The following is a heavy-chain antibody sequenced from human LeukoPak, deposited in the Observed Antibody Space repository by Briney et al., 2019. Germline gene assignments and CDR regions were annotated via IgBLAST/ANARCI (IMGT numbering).Heavy chain of an antibody. CDR3: ARKLPSHPFDY. CDR1: GYTFIVYG. Sequence: ASVKVSCKASGYTFIVYGVSWVRQAPGQGLEWMGIINPSGGSTSYAQKFQGRVTMTRDTSTSTVYMELSSLRSEDTAVYYCARKLPSHPFDYWGQGTLVTVSS. V-gene: IGHV1-46*01. J-gene: IGHJ4*02. D-gene: IGHD1-7*01. CDR2: INPSGGST.